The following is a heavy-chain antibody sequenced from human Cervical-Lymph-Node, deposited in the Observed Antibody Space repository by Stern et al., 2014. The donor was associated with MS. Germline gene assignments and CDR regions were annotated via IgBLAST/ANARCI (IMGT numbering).Heavy chain of an antibody. Sequence: QLVESGGGLVQPGRSLRLSCAASGFTFDDHAMYWVRQAPGKGLEWVSSISWNSGDIDYADSVKGRFTISRDNAKNSLYLQMNSLRPEDTAFYYCAKDYGSGSSFFDYWGQGTLVTVSS. J-gene: IGHJ4*02. D-gene: IGHD3-10*01. CDR1: GFTFDDHA. CDR2: ISWNSGDI. V-gene: IGHV3-9*01. CDR3: AKDYGSGSSFFDY.